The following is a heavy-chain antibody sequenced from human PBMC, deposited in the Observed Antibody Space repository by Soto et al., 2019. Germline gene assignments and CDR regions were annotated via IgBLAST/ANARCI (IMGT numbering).Heavy chain of an antibody. D-gene: IGHD4-4*01. V-gene: IGHV1-18*04. CDR3: ARETRYSIAGYGMDV. Sequence: ASVKVSCKASGYTFTSYGISWVRQAPGQGLEWMGWISAYNGNTNYAQKLQGRVTMTTDTSTSTAYMELRSLRSDDTAVYYCARETRYSIAGYGMDVWGQGTTVTVSS. CDR2: ISAYNGNT. CDR1: GYTFTSYG. J-gene: IGHJ6*02.